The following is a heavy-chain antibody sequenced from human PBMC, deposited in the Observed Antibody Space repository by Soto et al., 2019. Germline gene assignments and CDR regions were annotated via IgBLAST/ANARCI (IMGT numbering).Heavy chain of an antibody. CDR3: ARGPRASSGGTGAY. Sequence: EVQLVESGGGLVQPGGSLRLSCAASGFSFDSYWMHWVRQAPGQGPVWVSRIDYDGTTTNYADSVKGRFTISRDNAKNTLYLQMNSLRPEDTGVYYCARGPRASSGGTGAYWGQGTLVTVSS. J-gene: IGHJ1*01. V-gene: IGHV3-74*01. CDR2: IDYDGTTT. D-gene: IGHD2-2*01. CDR1: GFSFDSYW.